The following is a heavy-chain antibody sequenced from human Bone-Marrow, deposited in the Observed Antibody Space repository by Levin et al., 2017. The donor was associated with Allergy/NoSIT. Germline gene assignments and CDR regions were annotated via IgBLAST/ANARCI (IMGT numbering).Heavy chain of an antibody. CDR3: ARDLNDYGDNIGFYNFYGMDV. CDR1: GFTFSTYA. CDR2: ISYSGTKK. Sequence: LSLTCAASGFTFSTYAMHWVRPAPGKGLEWVAVISYSGTKKYYEDSVKGRFTISRDTSKNTLSLQMNSLRAEDTAVYYCARDLNDYGDNIGFYNFYGMDVWGQGTTVTVSS. V-gene: IGHV3-30*04. J-gene: IGHJ6*02. D-gene: IGHD4-17*01.